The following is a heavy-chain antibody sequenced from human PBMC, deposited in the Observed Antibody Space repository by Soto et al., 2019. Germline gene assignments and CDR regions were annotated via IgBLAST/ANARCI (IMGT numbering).Heavy chain of an antibody. CDR1: GGSISGYY. CDR3: ARDSVGSGYD. J-gene: IGHJ4*02. CDR2: IYYSGYT. Sequence: QVQLQESGPGLVKPSETRSLTCAVSGGSISGYYWSWIRQPPGKRLEWIGYIYYSGYTNYNPSLKRRVTISVDRSKNQFSLELRSVTASDTAVYYCARDSVGSGYDWGQGTLVTVSS. D-gene: IGHD5-12*01. V-gene: IGHV4-59*01.